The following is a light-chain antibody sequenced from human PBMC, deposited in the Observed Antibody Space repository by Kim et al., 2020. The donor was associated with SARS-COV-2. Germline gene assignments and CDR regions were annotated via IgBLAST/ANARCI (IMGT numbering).Light chain of an antibody. CDR3: CSYAGSYTHVV. CDR1: SSDVGGYNY. V-gene: IGLV2-11*01. Sequence: QSALTQPRSVSGSPGQSVTISCTGTSSDVGGYNYVSWYQQHPGKAPKLMIYDASKRPSGVPDRSSGSKSGNTASLTISGLQAEDEADYYCCSYAGSYTHVVFGGGTKLTVL. J-gene: IGLJ2*01. CDR2: DAS.